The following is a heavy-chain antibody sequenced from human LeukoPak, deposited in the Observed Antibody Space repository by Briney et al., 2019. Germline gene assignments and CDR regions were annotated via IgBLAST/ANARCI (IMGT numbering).Heavy chain of an antibody. V-gene: IGHV3-23*01. CDR2: ISGGGRTT. Sequence: GGSLRLPCAATGFTFSNHAMSWVRQAPGKGLQWVAVISGGGRTTEYEDFVKGRFTISRDNSKNTLSLQMNSLTVEDTAIYFCAKNVVVKRYIDFWGQGTLVTVSS. CDR3: AKNVVVKRYIDF. D-gene: IGHD2-15*01. CDR1: GFTFSNHA. J-gene: IGHJ4*02.